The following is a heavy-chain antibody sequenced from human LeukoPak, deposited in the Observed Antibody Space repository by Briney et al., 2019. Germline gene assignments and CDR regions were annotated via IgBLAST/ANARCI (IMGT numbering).Heavy chain of an antibody. Sequence: SETLSLTCAVYGGSFSGYHWGWIRQPPGKGLEWIGEINHSGSTNYNPSLKSRVTISIDTSKNQFSLKLSSVTAADTAVYYCARGLIVGATMRPVDYWGQGTLVTVSS. D-gene: IGHD1-26*01. CDR2: INHSGST. CDR1: GGSFSGYH. V-gene: IGHV4-34*01. CDR3: ARGLIVGATMRPVDY. J-gene: IGHJ4*02.